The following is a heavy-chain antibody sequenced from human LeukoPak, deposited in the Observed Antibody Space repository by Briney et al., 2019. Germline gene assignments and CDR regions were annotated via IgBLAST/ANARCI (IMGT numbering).Heavy chain of an antibody. Sequence: SETLSLTCTVSGGSISSSSYYWGWIRQPPGKGLEWIGSIYYSGSTYYNPSLKSRVTISVDTSKNQFSLKLSSVTAADTAVYHCASGDFWRWKAFDIWGQGTMVAVSS. V-gene: IGHV4-39*01. CDR3: ASGDFWRWKAFDI. D-gene: IGHD3-3*01. J-gene: IGHJ3*02. CDR1: GGSISSSSYY. CDR2: IYYSGST.